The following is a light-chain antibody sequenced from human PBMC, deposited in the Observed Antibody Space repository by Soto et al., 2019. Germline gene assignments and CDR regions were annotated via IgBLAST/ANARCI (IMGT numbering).Light chain of an antibody. CDR1: QSVSSY. CDR2: DAS. V-gene: IGKV3-11*01. CDR3: HQRSNGPIT. J-gene: IGKJ4*01. Sequence: EIVLTQSPATLSLSPGERATLSCRASQSVSSYLAWYQQKPGQAPRLLIYDASNRATGIPARFSGSGSGTDSTPPIGLLGPKILAFYYCHQRSNGPITSGEGTKVE.